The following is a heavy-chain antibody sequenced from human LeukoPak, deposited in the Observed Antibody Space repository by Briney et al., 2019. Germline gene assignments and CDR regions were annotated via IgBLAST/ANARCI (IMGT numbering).Heavy chain of an antibody. CDR2: ITPKSGDT. D-gene: IGHD3-3*02. V-gene: IGHV1-2*02. CDR3: ARVRLADERAWAY. J-gene: IGHJ4*02. Sequence: EASVKVSCKASGYTFSDFYIHWVRQAPGQGLEYVGWITPKSGDTYSPQRFQGRVTMTRDASISTAYVELSSLRSDDTAVYFCARVRLADERAWAYWGQGTLVTVSS. CDR1: GYTFSDFY.